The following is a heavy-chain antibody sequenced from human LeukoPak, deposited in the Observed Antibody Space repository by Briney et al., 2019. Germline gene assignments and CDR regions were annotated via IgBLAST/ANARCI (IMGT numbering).Heavy chain of an antibody. CDR3: ARAGHNSNSGGYDF. D-gene: IGHD3-22*01. CDR1: GYTFIDHY. J-gene: IGHJ4*02. CDR2: IDPDTSDT. Sequence: GASVKVSCKPSGYTFIDHYLHWVRQAPGQGLESLGWIDPDTSDTNYPQKFQGRVTMSRDTSSSTAYMELNRLRSDDTAVYYCARAGHNSNSGGYDFWGLGTLVTVSS. V-gene: IGHV1-2*02.